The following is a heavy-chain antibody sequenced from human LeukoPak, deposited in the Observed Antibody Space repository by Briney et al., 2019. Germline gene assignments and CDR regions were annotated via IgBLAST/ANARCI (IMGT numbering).Heavy chain of an antibody. CDR1: GDPFSGYY. Sequence: ASVKVSCKTSGDPFSGYYLHWVRQPPGQGLEWMGWINPNTGGTNHAQKFQGRVTMTRDTSISTAYMELSRLRSDDTAVFYCSLLAAGGARIDYWGQGTLVTVSS. CDR3: SLLAAGGARIDY. V-gene: IGHV1-2*02. CDR2: INPNTGGT. J-gene: IGHJ4*02. D-gene: IGHD6-13*01.